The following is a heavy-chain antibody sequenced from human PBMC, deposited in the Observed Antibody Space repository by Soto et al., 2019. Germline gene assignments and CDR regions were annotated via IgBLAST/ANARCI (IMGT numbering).Heavy chain of an antibody. CDR1: GYTFANYD. CDR2: ISAYNGNT. J-gene: IGHJ4*02. CDR3: ARDVGGILAANAFDC. D-gene: IGHD3-3*02. Sequence: QVQLVQSGAEVKKPGASVKVSCQASGYTFANYDITWVRQAPGQGLEWMGWISAYNGNTNYAQKLQGRVTMTTDTSTSTAYMELRSLRSDDTAVYYCARDVGGILAANAFDCWGQGTLVTVSS. V-gene: IGHV1-18*01.